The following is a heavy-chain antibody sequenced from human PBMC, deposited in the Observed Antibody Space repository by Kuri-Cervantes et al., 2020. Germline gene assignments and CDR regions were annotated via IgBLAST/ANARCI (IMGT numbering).Heavy chain of an antibody. CDR2: INHSGST. J-gene: IGHJ5*02. CDR1: GGSFSGYY. D-gene: IGHD3-10*01. Sequence: SETLSLTCAVYGGSFSGYYWSWIRQPPGKGLEWIGEINHSGSTNYNPSLKSRVTISVDTSKNQFSLKLSSVTAADTAVYYCARELGVERLDPWGQGTLVTVSS. CDR3: ARELGVERLDP. V-gene: IGHV4-34*01.